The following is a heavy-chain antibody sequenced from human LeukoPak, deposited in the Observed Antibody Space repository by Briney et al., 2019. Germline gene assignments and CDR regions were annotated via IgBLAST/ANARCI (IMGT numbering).Heavy chain of an antibody. J-gene: IGHJ4*02. Sequence: PGGSLTLSCAASGFTFSSYSMNGLRQPPGKGLEWVSSISSSSSYIYSADSVKGRITIYRDNAKNSVYEQMNSPRPEDTALYYCARDLGYYESSGYYDYWGQGTLVTVSS. CDR2: ISSSSSYI. D-gene: IGHD3-22*01. CDR1: GFTFSSYS. V-gene: IGHV3-21*01. CDR3: ARDLGYYESSGYYDY.